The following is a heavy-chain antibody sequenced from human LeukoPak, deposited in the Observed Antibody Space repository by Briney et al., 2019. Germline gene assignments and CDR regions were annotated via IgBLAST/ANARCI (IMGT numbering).Heavy chain of an antibody. V-gene: IGHV3-11*03. J-gene: IGHJ4*02. Sequence: GGSLRLSCAASGFTFSDYYMYWIRQAPGKGLEWISYITSSSNYTKYADSVKGRFTISRDNAKNSLYLQMNSLRAEDTAVYYCATTTSGSYWDAFDYWGQGTLVTVSS. CDR3: ATTTSGSYWDAFDY. CDR2: ITSSSNYT. CDR1: GFTFSDYY. D-gene: IGHD1-26*01.